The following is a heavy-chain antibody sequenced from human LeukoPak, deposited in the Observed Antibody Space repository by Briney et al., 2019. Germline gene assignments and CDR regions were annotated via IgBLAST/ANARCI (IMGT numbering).Heavy chain of an antibody. Sequence: PGGSLRLSCAASGFTFDDYGMHWVRQAPGKGLEWVSRINEDGSITNYADSVKGRFTISRDNAKRTLYLQMHSLRAEDTAMYYCARDLSGAWDFWGQGTLVTVSS. D-gene: IGHD1-26*01. CDR1: GFTFDDYG. V-gene: IGHV3-74*01. CDR2: INEDGSIT. CDR3: ARDLSGAWDF. J-gene: IGHJ4*02.